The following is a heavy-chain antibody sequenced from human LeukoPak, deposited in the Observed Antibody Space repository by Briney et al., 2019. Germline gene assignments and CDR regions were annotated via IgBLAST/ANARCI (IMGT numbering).Heavy chain of an antibody. CDR3: ASSSFVVVVTYGFDI. CDR2: ISHTGST. V-gene: IGHV4-4*02. CDR1: NGPITSTKW. J-gene: IGHJ3*02. Sequence: PSETLSLTCTVSNGPITSTKWWSWVRQPPGKGLEWIGEISHTGSTNYNPSFNSRVTMSVDKSKSQFSLNLKSVTAADTALYYCASSSFVVVVTYGFDIWGRGTVVTVSS. D-gene: IGHD2-21*01.